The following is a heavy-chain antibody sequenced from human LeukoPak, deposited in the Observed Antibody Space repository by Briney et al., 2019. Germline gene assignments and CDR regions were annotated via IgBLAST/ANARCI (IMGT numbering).Heavy chain of an antibody. V-gene: IGHV3-21*01. CDR1: GFTFSSYA. Sequence: PGGSLRLSCAASGFTFSSYAMSWVRQAPGKGLEWVSSISSSSSYIYYADSVKGRFTISRDNAKNSLYLQMNSLRAEDTAVYYCAREPGSGSYYPFDYWGQGTLVTVSS. CDR2: ISSSSSYI. J-gene: IGHJ4*02. D-gene: IGHD3-10*01. CDR3: AREPGSGSYYPFDY.